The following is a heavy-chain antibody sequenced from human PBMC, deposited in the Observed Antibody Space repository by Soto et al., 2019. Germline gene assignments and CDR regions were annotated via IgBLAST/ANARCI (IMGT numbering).Heavy chain of an antibody. D-gene: IGHD3-22*01. CDR1: GGSFSGYY. Sequence: SETLSLTCAVYGGSFSGYYWSWIRQPPGKGLEWIGEINHSGSTNYNPSNKSRVTISVDTSKNQFSLKLSSVTAADTAVYYCARRLIKYYYDSSGYANRFDPWGQGTLVTVSS. V-gene: IGHV4-34*01. CDR3: ARRLIKYYYDSSGYANRFDP. CDR2: INHSGST. J-gene: IGHJ5*02.